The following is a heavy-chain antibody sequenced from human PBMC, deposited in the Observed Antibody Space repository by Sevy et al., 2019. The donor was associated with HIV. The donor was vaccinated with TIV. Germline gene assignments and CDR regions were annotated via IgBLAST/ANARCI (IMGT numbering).Heavy chain of an antibody. D-gene: IGHD3-10*01. J-gene: IGHJ4*02. CDR2: MSGSGGDT. V-gene: IGHV3-23*01. Sequence: GGSLRLSCAASGFTFRTYAMTWVRQAPGKGLEWVSVMSGSGGDTYYADSVKGRFTISRDNSNNTLYLQMNSLRAEDTAVYYCAKERVSGTYYTGDFDYWGQGTLVTVSS. CDR1: GFTFRTYA. CDR3: AKERVSGTYYTGDFDY.